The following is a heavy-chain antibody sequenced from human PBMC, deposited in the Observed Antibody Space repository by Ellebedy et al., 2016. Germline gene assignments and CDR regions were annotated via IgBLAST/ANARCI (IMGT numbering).Heavy chain of an antibody. CDR2: ISYDGSNK. V-gene: IGHV3-30*18. CDR3: AKEYSGWLLGEAFDI. J-gene: IGHJ3*02. CDR1: GFTFSSYG. Sequence: GESLKISCSASGFTFSSYGMHWVRQAPGKGLEWVAVISYDGSNKYYADSVKGRFTISRDNSKNTLYLQMNSLRAEDTAVYYCAKEYSGWLLGEAFDIWGQGTMVTVSS. D-gene: IGHD6-19*01.